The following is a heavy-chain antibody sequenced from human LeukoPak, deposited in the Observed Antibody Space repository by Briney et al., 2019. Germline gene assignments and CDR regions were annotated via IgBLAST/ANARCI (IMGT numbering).Heavy chain of an antibody. D-gene: IGHD5-12*01. V-gene: IGHV4-34*01. CDR1: GGSFSCYY. CDR2: INHSGST. J-gene: IGHJ4*02. CDR3: AGSNIVAKNGDY. Sequence: SETLSLTCAVYGGSFSCYYWSWIRQPPGKGLEWIGEINHSGSTNYNPSLKSRVTISVDTSKNQFSLKLSSVTAADTAVYYCAGSNIVAKNGDYWGQGTLVTVSS.